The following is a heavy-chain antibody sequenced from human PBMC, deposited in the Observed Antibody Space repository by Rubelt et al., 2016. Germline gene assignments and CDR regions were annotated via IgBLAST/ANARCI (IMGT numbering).Heavy chain of an antibody. J-gene: IGHJ4*02. Sequence: QVQLVQSGAEVKKPGASVKVSCKVSGYTLTELSMHWVRQAPGKGLEWMGGFDPEDGETSYAQKFQGGVSRTEDTSTDTAYMELSSLRSEDTAVYYCATGIVGVPAHVPSRDYWGQGTLVTVSS. CDR2: FDPEDGET. CDR1: GYTLTELS. CDR3: ATGIVGVPAHVPSRDY. D-gene: IGHD2-2*01. V-gene: IGHV1-24*01.